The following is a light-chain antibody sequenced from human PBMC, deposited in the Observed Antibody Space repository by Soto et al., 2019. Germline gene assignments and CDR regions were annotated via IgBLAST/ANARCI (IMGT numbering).Light chain of an antibody. V-gene: IGKV3-15*01. Sequence: EIVMTQSPATLSVSPGESATLSCRASQSVAKDLAWYQHKPGQAPRLLIHGTSTRATGIPARFSGVGSGTEFTLTIDSLQSEDFAVYYCQQYNEWPLIFGQGTRLE. CDR2: GTS. CDR1: QSVAKD. J-gene: IGKJ5*01. CDR3: QQYNEWPLI.